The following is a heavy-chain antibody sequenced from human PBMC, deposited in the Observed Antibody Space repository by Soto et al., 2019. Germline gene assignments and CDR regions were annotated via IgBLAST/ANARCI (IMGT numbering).Heavy chain of an antibody. CDR2: FIPIFGTA. CDR3: ARSGYSYGPNMD. Sequence: QVQLVQSGAEVKKPGSSVKVSCRAGRGSFSASGFSWVRQAPGQGLEWVGGFIPIFGTANYAQKFQDRVTMTADESTSTVYMELRGLRFEDTALYYCARSGYSYGPNMDWGQGTLVTVPT. J-gene: IGHJ4*02. V-gene: IGHV1-69*01. CDR1: RGSFSASG. D-gene: IGHD5-18*01.